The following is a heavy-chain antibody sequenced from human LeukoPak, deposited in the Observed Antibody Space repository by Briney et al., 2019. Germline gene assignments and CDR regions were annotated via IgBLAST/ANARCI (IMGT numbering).Heavy chain of an antibody. CDR3: ARDGDSGGYYYGPFDY. CDR1: GFTFSLFG. CDR2: ISSSRRTI. V-gene: IGHV3-48*04. D-gene: IGHD3-22*01. Sequence: GGSLRLSCAASGFTFSLFGMTWVRQAPGKGLEWISYISSSRRTINYADSVKGRFTISRDNAKNLLYLQMNDLRAEDTAVYYCARDGDSGGYYYGPFDYWGQGTLVTVSS. J-gene: IGHJ4*02.